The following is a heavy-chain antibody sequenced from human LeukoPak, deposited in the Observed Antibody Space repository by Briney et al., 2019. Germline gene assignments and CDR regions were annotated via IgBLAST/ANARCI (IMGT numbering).Heavy chain of an antibody. Sequence: GGSLRLSCAASGFTFSSYGMHWVRQAPGKGLEWVAVISYDGSDKYYADSVKGRFTISRDNAKNSLYLQMNSLRDEDTAVYYCARDRQQMDREGYFDLWGRGTLVTVSS. CDR2: ISYDGSDK. D-gene: IGHD6-13*01. CDR3: ARDRQQMDREGYFDL. V-gene: IGHV3-30*03. CDR1: GFTFSSYG. J-gene: IGHJ2*01.